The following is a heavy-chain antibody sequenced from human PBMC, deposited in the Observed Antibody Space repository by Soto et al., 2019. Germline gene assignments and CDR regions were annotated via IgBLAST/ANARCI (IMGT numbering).Heavy chain of an antibody. CDR1: GFTFSSYA. D-gene: IGHD3-10*01. CDR3: AKGYCTMVRGVIVAIDY. Sequence: EVQLLESGGGLVQPGGSLRLSCAASGFTFSSYAMSWVRQAPGKGLEWVSAISGSGGSTYYADSVKGRFTISRDNSKNTLYLQMNSLRAEDTAVYYCAKGYCTMVRGVIVAIDYWGQGTLVTVSS. J-gene: IGHJ4*02. CDR2: ISGSGGST. V-gene: IGHV3-23*01.